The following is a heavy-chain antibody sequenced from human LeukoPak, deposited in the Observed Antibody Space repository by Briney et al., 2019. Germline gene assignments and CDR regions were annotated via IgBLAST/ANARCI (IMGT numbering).Heavy chain of an antibody. J-gene: IGHJ3*02. CDR2: IYYSGST. D-gene: IGHD6-19*01. Sequence: SETLSLTCTVSGGSISSSSYYWGWIRQPPGKGLEWIGSIYYSGSTYYNPSLKSRVTISVDTSKNQFSLKLSSVTAADTAVYYCASSYSSGWYKAFDIWGQGTMVTVSS. V-gene: IGHV4-39*07. CDR3: ASSYSSGWYKAFDI. CDR1: GGSISSSSYY.